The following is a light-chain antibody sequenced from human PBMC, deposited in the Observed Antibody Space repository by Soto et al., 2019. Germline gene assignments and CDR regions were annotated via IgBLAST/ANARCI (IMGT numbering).Light chain of an antibody. CDR1: QSISSN. CDR2: TAS. Sequence: QMTQSPSSLSASVGDRVTITCRASQSISSNLNWYQQRPGKAPNLLIYTASSLQSGVPSRFSGSGSGTDFTLTISSLQPEDFATYYSPQSYSTPFSFAQGTRVDIK. V-gene: IGKV1-39*01. J-gene: IGKJ5*01. CDR3: PQSYSTPFS.